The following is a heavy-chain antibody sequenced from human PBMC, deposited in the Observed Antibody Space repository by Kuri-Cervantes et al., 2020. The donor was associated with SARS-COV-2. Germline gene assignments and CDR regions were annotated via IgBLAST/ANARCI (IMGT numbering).Heavy chain of an antibody. CDR2: ISYDGSNK. J-gene: IGHJ3*02. Sequence: SLRLSCAAAGFTFSSYAMLWVRQAPGKGLVWVAVISYDGSNKYYADSVEDRFTISSDNSKNTLYLQMNSLRAEDTAVYYCARSNSGSYFSAFDIWGQGTMVTVSS. V-gene: IGHV3-30-3*01. CDR1: GFTFSSYA. CDR3: ARSNSGSYFSAFDI. D-gene: IGHD1-26*01.